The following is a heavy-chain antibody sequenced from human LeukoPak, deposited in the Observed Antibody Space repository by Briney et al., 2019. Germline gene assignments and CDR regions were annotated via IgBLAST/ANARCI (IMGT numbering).Heavy chain of an antibody. CDR3: AREGGGFDY. V-gene: IGHV4-61*02. J-gene: IGHJ4*02. D-gene: IGHD3-16*01. CDR1: GGSISSATYY. CDR2: IFTSGST. Sequence: SQTLSLTCTVSGGSISSATYYWNWIRQPAGKGLEWIGRIFTSGSTYYNPSLKSRVIMSVDTSKNQFSLKLSSVTAADTAVYYCAREGGGFDYWGQGPLVTVSS.